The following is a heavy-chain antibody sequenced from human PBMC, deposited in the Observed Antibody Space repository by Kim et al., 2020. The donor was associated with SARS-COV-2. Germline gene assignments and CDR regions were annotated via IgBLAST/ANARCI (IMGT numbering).Heavy chain of an antibody. J-gene: IGHJ4*02. CDR2: INPNSGGT. D-gene: IGHD6-19*01. CDR1: GYTFTGYY. Sequence: ASVKVSCKASGYTFTGYYMHWVRQAPGQGLEWMGWINPNSGGTNYAQKFQGRVTMTRDTSISTAYMELSRLRSDDTAVYYCARGIAYSSGWTNDWGQGTLVTVSS. CDR3: ARGIAYSSGWTND. V-gene: IGHV1-2*02.